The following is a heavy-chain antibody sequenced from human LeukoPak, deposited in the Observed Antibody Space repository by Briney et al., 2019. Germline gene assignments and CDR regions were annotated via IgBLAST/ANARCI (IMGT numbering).Heavy chain of an antibody. J-gene: IGHJ4*02. CDR1: GFTFDDYA. V-gene: IGHV3-9*01. CDR3: ARIAAAGRGGSY. CDR2: ISWNSGSI. D-gene: IGHD6-13*01. Sequence: GRSLRLSCAASGFTFDDYAMHWVRQAPGKGLEWVSGISWNSGSIGYADSVKGRFTISRDNAKNPLYLQMNSLRAEDTALYYCARIAAAGRGGSYWGQGTLVNVSS.